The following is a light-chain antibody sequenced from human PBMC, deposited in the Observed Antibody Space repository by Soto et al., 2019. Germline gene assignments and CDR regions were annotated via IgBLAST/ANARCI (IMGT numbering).Light chain of an antibody. CDR2: GAS. J-gene: IGKJ5*01. V-gene: IGKV3-15*01. Sequence: EIVMTQSPATLSVSPGERATLSCRASQSVSSKLAWYQQKPGQAPRLPIYGASTRATGIPARFSGSGSGTEFTLTISSLQSEDFAVYYCQQYKNWPPITFGQGTRLEIK. CDR3: QQYKNWPPIT. CDR1: QSVSSK.